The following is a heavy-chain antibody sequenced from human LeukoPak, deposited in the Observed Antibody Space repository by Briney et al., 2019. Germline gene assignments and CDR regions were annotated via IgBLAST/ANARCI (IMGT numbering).Heavy chain of an antibody. CDR2: ISWNSGSI. J-gene: IGHJ4*02. CDR1: GFTFDDYA. Sequence: GGSLRLSCAASGFTFDDYAMHWVRQAPGKGLEWVSGISWNSGSIGYADSVKGRFTISRDNSKNTLYLQMNSLRAEDTAVYYCARDYRYCSSTSCYVHGFWGQGTLVTVSS. CDR3: ARDYRYCSSTSCYVHGF. V-gene: IGHV3-9*01. D-gene: IGHD2-2*01.